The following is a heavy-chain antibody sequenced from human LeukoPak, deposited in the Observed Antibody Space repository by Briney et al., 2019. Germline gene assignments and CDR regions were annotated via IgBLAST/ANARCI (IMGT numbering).Heavy chain of an antibody. D-gene: IGHD5-12*01. CDR1: GYTFTCYY. V-gene: IGHV1-46*01. CDR3: ARDLRGYSYYYGMDV. Sequence: ASVKVSCKASGYTFTCYYMHWVRQAPGQGLEWMGIINPSGGSTSYAQKFQGRVTMTRDTSTSTVYMELSSLRSEDTAVYYCARDLRGYSYYYGMDVWGQGTTVTVSS. CDR2: INPSGGST. J-gene: IGHJ6*02.